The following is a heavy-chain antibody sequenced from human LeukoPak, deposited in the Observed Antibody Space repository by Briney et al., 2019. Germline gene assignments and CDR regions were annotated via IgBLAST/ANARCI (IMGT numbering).Heavy chain of an antibody. J-gene: IGHJ3*02. Sequence: SETLSLTCTVSGDSISTYYWSWIRQPAGKGLEWLGRIHSSGSSNYNPSLKSRVTISVDTSKNQFSLKLSSVTAADTAVYYCARDRSNYDFWSGYNAFDIWGQGTMVTVSS. CDR2: IHSSGSS. V-gene: IGHV4-4*07. CDR1: GDSISTYY. CDR3: ARDRSNYDFWSGYNAFDI. D-gene: IGHD3-3*01.